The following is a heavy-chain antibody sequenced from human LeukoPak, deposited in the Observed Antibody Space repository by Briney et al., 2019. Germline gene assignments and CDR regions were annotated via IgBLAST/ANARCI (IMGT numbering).Heavy chain of an antibody. V-gene: IGHV4-34*01. CDR1: GGSFSGYY. J-gene: IGHJ4*02. D-gene: IGHD3-22*01. CDR2: INHSGST. CDR3: ARLATEVEWGWLLTYTHEGY. Sequence: PSETLSLTCAVYGGSFSGYYWSWIRQPPGKGLEWIGEINHSGSTNYNPSLKSRVTISVDTSKNQFSLKLSSVTAADTAVYYCARLATEVEWGWLLTYTHEGYWGQGTLVTVSS.